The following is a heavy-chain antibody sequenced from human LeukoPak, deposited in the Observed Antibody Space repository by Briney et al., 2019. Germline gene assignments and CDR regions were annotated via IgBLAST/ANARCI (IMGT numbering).Heavy chain of an antibody. CDR2: INSDGSST. J-gene: IGHJ4*02. D-gene: IGHD6-13*01. V-gene: IGHV3-74*01. CDR1: GFTFSNYW. Sequence: GGSLRLSCAASGFTFSNYWMHWVRQAPGKGLVWVSRINSDGSSTYYADSVKGRFTISRDNSKNTLYLQMNSLRAEDTAVYYCAKDRAAAGWEFDYWGQGTLVTVSS. CDR3: AKDRAAAGWEFDY.